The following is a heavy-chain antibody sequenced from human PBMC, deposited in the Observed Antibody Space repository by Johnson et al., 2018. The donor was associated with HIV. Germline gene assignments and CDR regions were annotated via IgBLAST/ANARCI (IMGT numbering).Heavy chain of an antibody. D-gene: IGHD6-19*01. Sequence: EVQLVESGGGLVQPGGSLRLSCAASGFTFSNYWMNWVRQAPGKGLEWVANIKQDGSEKYYVDSVKGRFTISRDNAKNSLYLQMNSLRAEDTAVYYCARPGIAVAAAPDDDAFDIWGQGTMVTVSS. CDR2: IKQDGSEK. V-gene: IGHV3-7*02. CDR1: GFTFSNYW. CDR3: ARPGIAVAAAPDDDAFDI. J-gene: IGHJ3*02.